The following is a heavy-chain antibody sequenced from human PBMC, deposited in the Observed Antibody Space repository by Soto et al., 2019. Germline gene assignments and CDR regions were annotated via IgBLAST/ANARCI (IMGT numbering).Heavy chain of an antibody. D-gene: IGHD1-26*01. CDR1: GFTFSSYA. J-gene: IGHJ3*02. CDR2: ISYDGSNN. Sequence: HPGGSLRLSCAASGFTFSSYAMHLVRQAPGKGLEWVAVISYDGSNNYYADSVKGRFTISRDNSKNTLYLQMNSLRAEDTAVYYCARGFEEGGSGSDAFDIWGQGTMVTV. CDR3: ARGFEEGGSGSDAFDI. V-gene: IGHV3-30-3*01.